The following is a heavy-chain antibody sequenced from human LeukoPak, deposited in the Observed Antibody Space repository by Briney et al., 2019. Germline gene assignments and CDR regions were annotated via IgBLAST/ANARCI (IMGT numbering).Heavy chain of an antibody. V-gene: IGHV4-4*07. Sequence: PSETLSITCTVSGGSITSYYWSWIRQPAGKGLEWIGRIHTSGNTDYNPSLQSRVTMSVDTSKNQFSLKVTSVTAADTAVYYCAREGSMTARPFVSIDYWGQGTLVTVSS. J-gene: IGHJ4*02. D-gene: IGHD6-6*01. CDR2: IHTSGNT. CDR1: GGSITSYY. CDR3: AREGSMTARPFVSIDY.